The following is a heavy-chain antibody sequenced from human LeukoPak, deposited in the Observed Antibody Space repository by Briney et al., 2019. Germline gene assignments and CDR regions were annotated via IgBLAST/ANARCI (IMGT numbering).Heavy chain of an antibody. CDR3: ARDSYGDYVQGAFDI. CDR2: ISSSGSTI. V-gene: IGHV3-48*04. Sequence: GGSLRLSCAASGFTFSSYSMNWVRQAPGKGLEWVSYISSSGSTIYYADSVKGRFTISRDNAKNSLYLQMNSLRAEDTAVYYCARDSYGDYVQGAFDIWGQGTMVTVSS. D-gene: IGHD4-17*01. CDR1: GFTFSSYS. J-gene: IGHJ3*02.